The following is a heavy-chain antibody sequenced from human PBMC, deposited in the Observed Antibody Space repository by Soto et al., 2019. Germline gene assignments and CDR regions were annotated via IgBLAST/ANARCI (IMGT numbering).Heavy chain of an antibody. CDR3: AKRQRVVVVAALDY. V-gene: IGHV3-23*01. CDR1: GFTFSSYA. Sequence: EVQLLESGGGLVQPGGSLRLSCAASGFTFSSYAMSWVRQAPGKGLEWVSAISGSGGSTYYADSVKGRFTISRDNSKNTLYLKMNSLRAEDTAVYYCAKRQRVVVVAALDYWGQGTLVTVSS. CDR2: ISGSGGST. J-gene: IGHJ4*02. D-gene: IGHD2-15*01.